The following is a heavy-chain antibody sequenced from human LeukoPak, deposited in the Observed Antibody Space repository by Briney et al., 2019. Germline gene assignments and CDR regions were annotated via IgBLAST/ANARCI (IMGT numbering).Heavy chain of an antibody. J-gene: IGHJ4*02. CDR2: IKQDGSEK. CDR3: ARVRGYYDSSGYLTNYFDY. CDR1: GFTFSSYW. Sequence: GGSLRLSCAASGFTFSSYWMSWVRQAPGKGLEWVANIKQDGSEKYYVDSVKGRFTISRDSAKNSLYLQMNSLRAEDTAVYYCARVRGYYDSSGYLTNYFDYWGQGTLVTASS. V-gene: IGHV3-7*01. D-gene: IGHD3-22*01.